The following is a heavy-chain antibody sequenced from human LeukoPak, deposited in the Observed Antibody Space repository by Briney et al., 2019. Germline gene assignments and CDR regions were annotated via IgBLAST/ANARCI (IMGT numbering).Heavy chain of an antibody. CDR3: AKEWGIAARTFDY. J-gene: IGHJ4*02. D-gene: IGHD6-6*01. CDR1: GFTVSSNY. V-gene: IGHV3-23*01. Sequence: GGSLRLSCAASGFTVSSNYMSWVRQAPGKGLEWVSAVSGSGGSTYYADSVKGRFTISRDNSKNTLYLQMNSLRAEDTAVYYCAKEWGIAARTFDYWGQGTLVTVSS. CDR2: VSGSGGST.